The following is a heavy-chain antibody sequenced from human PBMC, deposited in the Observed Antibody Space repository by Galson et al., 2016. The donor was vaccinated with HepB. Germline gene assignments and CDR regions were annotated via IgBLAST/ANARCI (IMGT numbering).Heavy chain of an antibody. CDR2: IYWDDDK. CDR3: AKYIDWFDP. V-gene: IGHV2-5*02. D-gene: IGHD5-18*01. CDR1: GFSLRSNGVG. J-gene: IGHJ5*02. Sequence: PALVKPTQTLTLTCTFSGFSLRSNGVGVGWIRQSPGKALEWLALIYWDDDKRYSPSLKGRLTITKDTSKNQVVLMMTNMDPVDTATYFCAKYIDWFDPWGQGTQVTVSS.